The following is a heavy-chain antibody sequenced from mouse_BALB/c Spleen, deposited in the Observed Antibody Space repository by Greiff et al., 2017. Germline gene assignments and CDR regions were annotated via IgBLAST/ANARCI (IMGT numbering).Heavy chain of an antibody. D-gene: IGHD2-3*01. Sequence: VQLQESGAELVRPGASVTLSCKASGYTFTDYEMHWVKQTPVHGLEWIGAIDPETGGTAYNQKFKGKATLTADKSSSTAYMELRSLTSEDSAVYYCTRGYDGYYGAWFAYWGQGTLVTVSA. CDR2: IDPETGGT. V-gene: IGHV1-15*01. CDR1: GYTFTDYE. CDR3: TRGYDGYYGAWFAY. J-gene: IGHJ3*01.